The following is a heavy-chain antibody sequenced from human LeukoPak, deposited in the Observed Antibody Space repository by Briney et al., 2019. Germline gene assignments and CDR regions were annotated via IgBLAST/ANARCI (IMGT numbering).Heavy chain of an antibody. CDR3: ARLPRHYGDYYFDY. D-gene: IGHD4-17*01. CDR2: IYYSGST. J-gene: IGHJ4*02. Sequence: PSQTLSLTCTVSGGSISSGDYYWSWIRQPPGEGLEWIGYIYYSGSTYYNPSLKSRVTISVDTSKNQFSLKLSSVTAADTAVYYCARLPRHYGDYYFDYWGQGTLVTVSS. CDR1: GGSISSGDYY. V-gene: IGHV4-30-4*01.